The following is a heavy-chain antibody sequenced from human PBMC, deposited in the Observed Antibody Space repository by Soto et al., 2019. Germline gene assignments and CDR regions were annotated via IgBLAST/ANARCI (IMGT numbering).Heavy chain of an antibody. Sequence: QVQLQQSGAGLLKPSETLSLTCDVYGGSFSGYIWTWIRQTPGKGLQWIGQINHSGSANYNPSLNRRVTISVHTSKSQFSLELNSVTAADTAVYYCARGLISGSHYSGGWYYFDSWGQGTQVTVSS. CDR3: ARGLISGSHYSGGWYYFDS. J-gene: IGHJ4*02. V-gene: IGHV4-34*01. CDR2: INHSGSA. D-gene: IGHD1-26*01. CDR1: GGSFSGYI.